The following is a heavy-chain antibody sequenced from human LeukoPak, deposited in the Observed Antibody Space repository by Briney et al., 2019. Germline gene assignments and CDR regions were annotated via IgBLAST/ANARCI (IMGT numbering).Heavy chain of an antibody. Sequence: SETLSLTCAVYGGSFSGYYWSWIRQPPGKGLEWIGEINHSGITNYNPSLKSRVTISVDTSKNQFSLKLSSVTAADTAVYYCARRAASGRLAAFDIWGQGTMVTVSS. CDR2: INHSGIT. J-gene: IGHJ3*02. V-gene: IGHV4-34*01. CDR1: GGSFSGYY. D-gene: IGHD1-26*01. CDR3: ARRAASGRLAAFDI.